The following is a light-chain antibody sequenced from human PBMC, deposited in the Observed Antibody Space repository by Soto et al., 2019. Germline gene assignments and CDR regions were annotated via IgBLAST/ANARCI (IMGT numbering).Light chain of an antibody. V-gene: IGKV3-11*01. CDR2: DAS. CDR1: QSVSSY. CDR3: QQRSKWRT. Sequence: EIVLTQSPATLALSPGERATLSCRASQSVSSYLAWYQQKPGQAPRLLIYDASKRATGIPARFSGSGFGTDYTLTISSLEPEDFAVYYCQQRSKWRTFGQGTKVDIK. J-gene: IGKJ1*01.